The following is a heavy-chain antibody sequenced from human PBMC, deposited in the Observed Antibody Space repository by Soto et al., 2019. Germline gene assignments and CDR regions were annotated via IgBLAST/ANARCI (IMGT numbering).Heavy chain of an antibody. CDR1: GGSISGSY. J-gene: IGHJ4*02. Sequence: SETLSLTCSVSGGSISGSYWSWIRQSPGKGLEWLGYVYYTGSTNYSPSLRSRVSISVDTSKNEFSLRLSSVTAADTAVYFCARSVAVPGAHIDYWGQGTQVIVSS. V-gene: IGHV4-59*01. D-gene: IGHD6-19*01. CDR2: VYYTGST. CDR3: ARSVAVPGAHIDY.